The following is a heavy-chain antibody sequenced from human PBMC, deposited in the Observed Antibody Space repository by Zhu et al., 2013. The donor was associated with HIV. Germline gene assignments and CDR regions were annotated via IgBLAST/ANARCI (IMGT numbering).Heavy chain of an antibody. J-gene: IGHJ4*02. Sequence: QVHLVQSGAEVKKTGASVKISCKASGDTFNNFYTFWVRQAPGQGLEWMGAINPSGEGTSYTKKFQGRLTLIRDTSTSTVYLTLSSLSPEDTAVYYCGRHHNSGYYSYFDYWGQGTLVTVSS. D-gene: IGHD3-22*01. CDR1: GDTFNNFY. V-gene: IGHV1-46*02. CDR2: INPSGEGT. CDR3: GRHHNSGYYSYFDY.